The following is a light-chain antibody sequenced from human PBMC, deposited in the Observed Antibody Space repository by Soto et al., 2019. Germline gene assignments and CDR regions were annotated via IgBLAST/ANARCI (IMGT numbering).Light chain of an antibody. CDR1: QSVSSN. CDR2: GAS. CDR3: KQYNYWPPWT. J-gene: IGKJ1*01. Sequence: EIVLTHSPGTLSVSLWEIATLSCRASQSVSSNLASYQQKPGQAPRLLIYGASTRATAIPARFSGSGSGTEFTLAISSLQSEDFAVYYCKQYNYWPPWTFGQGTKVDIK. V-gene: IGKV3-15*01.